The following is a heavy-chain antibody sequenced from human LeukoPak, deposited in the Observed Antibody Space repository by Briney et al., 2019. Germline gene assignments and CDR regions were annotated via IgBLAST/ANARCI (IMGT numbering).Heavy chain of an antibody. CDR1: GGSISSGSYY. J-gene: IGHJ4*02. CDR3: AGGTIFGVVLHY. D-gene: IGHD3-3*01. CDR2: IYTSGST. V-gene: IGHV4-61*02. Sequence: SETLSLTCTVSGGSISSGSYYWSWIRQPAGKGLEWIGRIYTSGSTNYNPSLKSRVTISVDTSKNQFSLKLSSVTAADTAVYYCAGGTIFGVVLHYWGQGTLVTVSS.